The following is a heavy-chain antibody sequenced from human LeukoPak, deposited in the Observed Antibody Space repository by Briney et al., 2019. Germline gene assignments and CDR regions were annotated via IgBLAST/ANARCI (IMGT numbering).Heavy chain of an antibody. Sequence: GGSLRLSCAVSGLTFRSYWMSWIRQAPGKGLEWVANINQEGSEKYFVDSVKGRFTISRDNAKNSLHLQMNTLRAEDAAVYYCARERDGRFFDYWGQGTLVTVSS. CDR3: ARERDGRFFDY. V-gene: IGHV3-7*01. D-gene: IGHD5-24*01. CDR1: GLTFRSYW. J-gene: IGHJ4*02. CDR2: INQEGSEK.